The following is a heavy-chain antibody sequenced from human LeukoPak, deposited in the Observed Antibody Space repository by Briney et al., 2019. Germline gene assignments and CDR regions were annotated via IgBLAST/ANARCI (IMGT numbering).Heavy chain of an antibody. Sequence: SETLSLTCTVSGGSISSYYWSWIRQPPGKGLEWIGYIYKSGNTKYNPSLKSRVTISIDTSKNQFSLKMSPVTAADTAVYFCARGGNSEGWFDPWGQGTLVTVSS. CDR1: GGSISSYY. D-gene: IGHD4-23*01. CDR2: IYKSGNT. J-gene: IGHJ5*02. CDR3: ARGGNSEGWFDP. V-gene: IGHV4-59*01.